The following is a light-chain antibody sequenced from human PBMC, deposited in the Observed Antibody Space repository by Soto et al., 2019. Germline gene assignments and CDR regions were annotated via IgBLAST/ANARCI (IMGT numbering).Light chain of an antibody. Sequence: QSVLTQPASVSGSPGQSITISCTGTSSDVGGFNYVSWYQQHPGKAPQLMIYDVTNRPSGVSYRFSGSKSGNTASLTISGLQAEDEADYYCNSYTSSSTYVFGTGTKVTLL. CDR3: NSYTSSSTYV. CDR1: SSDVGGFNY. V-gene: IGLV2-14*03. J-gene: IGLJ1*01. CDR2: DVT.